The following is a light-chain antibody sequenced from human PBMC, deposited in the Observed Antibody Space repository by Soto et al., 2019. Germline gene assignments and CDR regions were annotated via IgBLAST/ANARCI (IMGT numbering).Light chain of an antibody. Sequence: DIQLTQSPSFLSASLGDWVSSXXRASQSITSYLNWYQQKPGKAPNLXIYAASSLQSGVPSRFRGSGSGTDFTLTISSLQPEDFATYFCQQTYGTFWTFGQGTKVDIK. CDR3: QQTYGTFWT. J-gene: IGKJ1*01. V-gene: IGKV1-39*01. CDR1: QSITSY. CDR2: AAS.